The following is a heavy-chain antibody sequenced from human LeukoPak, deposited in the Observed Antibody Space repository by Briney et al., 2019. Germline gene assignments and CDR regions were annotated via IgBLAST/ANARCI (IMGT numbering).Heavy chain of an antibody. J-gene: IGHJ3*02. CDR2: ISAYNGNT. D-gene: IGHD3-3*01. V-gene: IGHV1-18*01. Sequence: GASVKVSCKASGYTFTSYGISWVRQAPGQGLEWMGWISAYNGNTNYAQKLQGRVTMTTDTSTSTAYMELRSLRSDDTAVYYCARGRFLEWLSMNDAFDIWGQGTVVTVSS. CDR1: GYTFTSYG. CDR3: ARGRFLEWLSMNDAFDI.